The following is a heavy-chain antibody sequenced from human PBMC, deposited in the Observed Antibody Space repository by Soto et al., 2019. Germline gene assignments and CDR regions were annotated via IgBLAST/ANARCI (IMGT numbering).Heavy chain of an antibody. D-gene: IGHD5-12*01. Sequence: GGSLRLSCAASGLTFTSYSMNWVRQAPGKGLEWVSFISSSSSTIYYADSVKGRFTISRDNAKNSLYLQMNSLRDEDTAVYYCARDRGGYDSLSYYGMDVWGQGTTVTVSS. CDR1: GLTFTSYS. CDR3: ARDRGGYDSLSYYGMDV. J-gene: IGHJ6*02. V-gene: IGHV3-48*02. CDR2: ISSSSSTI.